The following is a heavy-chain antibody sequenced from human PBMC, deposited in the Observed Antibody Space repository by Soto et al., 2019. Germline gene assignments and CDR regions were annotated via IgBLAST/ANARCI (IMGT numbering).Heavy chain of an antibody. CDR1: GFTFSSYA. V-gene: IGHV3-30-3*01. D-gene: IGHD3-3*01. CDR3: ARIKLVEWFFINVDVYDMDV. J-gene: IGHJ6*02. CDR2: ISYDGSNK. Sequence: PGGSLRLSCAASGFTFSSYAMHWVRQAPGKGLEWVAVISYDGSNKYYADSVEGRFTVSRDNARNSVSLQMDSLRDEDAAVYYCARIKLVEWFFINVDVYDMDVWGQGTPVTVSS.